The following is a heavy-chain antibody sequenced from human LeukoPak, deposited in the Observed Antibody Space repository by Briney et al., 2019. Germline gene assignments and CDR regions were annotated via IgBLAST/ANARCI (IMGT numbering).Heavy chain of an antibody. D-gene: IGHD3-10*01. V-gene: IGHV4-34*01. Sequence: SETLSLTCAVYGGSFSGYYWSWIRQPPGKGLEWIGSIYYSGSTYYNPSLKSRVTISVDTSKNQFSLKLSSVTAADTAVYYCARDQHVVLWFGELLGKHYYYYMDVWGKGTTVTISS. J-gene: IGHJ6*03. CDR2: IYYSGST. CDR3: ARDQHVVLWFGELLGKHYYYYMDV. CDR1: GGSFSGYY.